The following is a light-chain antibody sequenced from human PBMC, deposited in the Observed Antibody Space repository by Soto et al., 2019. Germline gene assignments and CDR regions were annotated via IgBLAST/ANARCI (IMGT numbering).Light chain of an antibody. Sequence: QSVLTQPPSASGTPGQRVTISCSGSSSNIGNNYVYWYQQFPGTAPKLLIYRNNLRPSGVPDRFSGSKSGTSASLAISGLRSEDEADYYCAAWDDSLRVLFGTGPSSPS. V-gene: IGLV1-47*01. J-gene: IGLJ1*01. CDR2: RNN. CDR1: SSNIGNNY. CDR3: AAWDDSLRVL.